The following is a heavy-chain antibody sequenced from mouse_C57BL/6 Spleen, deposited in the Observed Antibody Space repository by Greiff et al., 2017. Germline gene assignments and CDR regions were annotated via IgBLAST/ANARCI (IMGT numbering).Heavy chain of an antibody. CDR1: GFSLTSYG. Sequence: VMLVESGPGLVQPSQSLSITCTVSGFSLTSYGVHWVRQSPGKGLEWLGGIWSGGSTDYNEAFISSLSISKDNSKSQVFFIMNSLQADDTAIYYCARRGLSYYGSSYGYFDVWGKGTTVTVSS. V-gene: IGHV2-2*01. J-gene: IGHJ1*03. D-gene: IGHD1-1*01. CDR2: IWSGGST. CDR3: ARRGLSYYGSSYGYFDV.